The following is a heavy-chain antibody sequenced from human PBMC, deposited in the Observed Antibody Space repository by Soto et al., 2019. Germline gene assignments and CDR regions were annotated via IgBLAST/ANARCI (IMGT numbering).Heavy chain of an antibody. Sequence: QLQLQESGPGLVKPSETLSLTCTVSGGSISSSTSYWGWIRQPPGKGLEWIGSINYSGSTYYSPSLKSRVTISADTSKNQFSLTLSSVTAADTAVYYCARPVNYYYYYIDVWGKGTMVTVSS. CDR3: ARPVNYYYYYIDV. CDR1: GGSISSSTSY. J-gene: IGHJ6*03. CDR2: INYSGST. V-gene: IGHV4-39*01.